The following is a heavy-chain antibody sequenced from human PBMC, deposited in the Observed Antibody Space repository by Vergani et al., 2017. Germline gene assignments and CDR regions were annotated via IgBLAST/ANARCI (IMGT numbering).Heavy chain of an antibody. D-gene: IGHD6-19*01. CDR1: GGSFSGYY. CDR3: ARAPYSSGWYLGGTDY. J-gene: IGHJ4*02. Sequence: QVQLQQWGAGLLKPSETLSLTCAVYGGSFSGYYWIWIRQPPGKGLEWIGEINHSGSTNYNPSLKSRVTISVDTSKNQFSLKLSSVTAADTAVYYCARAPYSSGWYLGGTDYWGQGTLVTVSS. V-gene: IGHV4-34*01. CDR2: INHSGST.